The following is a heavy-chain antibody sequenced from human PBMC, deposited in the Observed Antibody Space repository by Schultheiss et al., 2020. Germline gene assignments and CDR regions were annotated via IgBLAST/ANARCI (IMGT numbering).Heavy chain of an antibody. Sequence: ASVKVSCRTSGYTFTSSSFGFNWVRQAPGQGLEWMGWINPNSGGTNYAQKCQGRVTMTRDTSISTVYMELSRLRSDDTAVYYCARDRGSWGQGTLVTVSS. J-gene: IGHJ5*02. CDR2: INPNSGGT. CDR1: GYTFTSSS. CDR3: ARDRGS. V-gene: IGHV1-2*02.